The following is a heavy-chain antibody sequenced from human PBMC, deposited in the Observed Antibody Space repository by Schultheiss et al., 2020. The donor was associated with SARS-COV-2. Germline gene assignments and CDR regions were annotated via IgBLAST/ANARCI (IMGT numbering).Heavy chain of an antibody. CDR2: IWYDGSNK. CDR3: AKNEDERWLQL. V-gene: IGHV3-33*06. Sequence: GGSLRLSCAASGFTFSSYGMHWVRQAPGKGLEWVAVIWYDGSNKYYADSVKGRFTISRDNSKNTLYLQMNSLRAEDTAVYYCAKNEDERWLQLWGQGTLVTVSS. CDR1: GFTFSSYG. J-gene: IGHJ4*02. D-gene: IGHD5-24*01.